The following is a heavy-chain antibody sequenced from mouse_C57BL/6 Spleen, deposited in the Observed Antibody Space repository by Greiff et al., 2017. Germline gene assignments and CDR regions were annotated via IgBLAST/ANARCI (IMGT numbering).Heavy chain of an antibody. J-gene: IGHJ2*01. D-gene: IGHD1-1*01. CDR3: ARASYGSRYYFDY. Sequence: QVQLQQSGPGLVQPSQSLSITCTVSGFSLTSYGVHWVRQSPGKGLEWLGVIWRGGSTDYNADFISRLGISMDNSKCHVFFKMNMLQADDTAIYYCARASYGSRYYFDYWGQGTTLTVSS. V-gene: IGHV2-2*01. CDR2: IWRGGST. CDR1: GFSLTSYG.